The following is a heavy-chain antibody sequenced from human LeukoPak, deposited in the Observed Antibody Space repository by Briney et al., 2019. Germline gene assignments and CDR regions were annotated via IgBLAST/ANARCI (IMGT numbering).Heavy chain of an antibody. CDR1: GFTFSSYG. J-gene: IGHJ4*02. V-gene: IGHV3-53*01. CDR2: IYSGGNT. D-gene: IGHD6-13*01. CDR3: VRDLGYSSSWYY. Sequence: GGSLRLSCAASGFTFSSYGMSWVRQAPGKGLEWVSLIYSGGNTHYADSVKGRFTISRDNSKNTLYLQMNNLRAEDTAVYYCVRDLGYSSSWYYWGQGTLVTVSS.